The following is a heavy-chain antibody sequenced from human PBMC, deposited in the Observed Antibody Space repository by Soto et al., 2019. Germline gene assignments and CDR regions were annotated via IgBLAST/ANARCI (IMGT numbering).Heavy chain of an antibody. V-gene: IGHV4-4*02. Sequence: SETLSLTCAVSSGSISSSNWWSWVRQPPGKGLEWIGEIYHSGSTNYNPSLKSRVTISVDKSKNQFSLKLSSVTAADTAVYYCARDLDGGGSSYLDPWGQGTLVTVSS. J-gene: IGHJ5*02. CDR3: ARDLDGGGSSYLDP. CDR2: IYHSGST. CDR1: SGSISSSNW. D-gene: IGHD2-15*01.